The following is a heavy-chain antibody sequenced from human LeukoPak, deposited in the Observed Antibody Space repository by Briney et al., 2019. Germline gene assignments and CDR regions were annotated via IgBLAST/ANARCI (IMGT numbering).Heavy chain of an antibody. CDR1: GFTVSSIY. J-gene: IGHJ5*02. Sequence: GGSLRLSCAVSGFTVSSIYMSWVRQAPGKGLEWVSFIYSDGSTYYADSVKGRFTLSRDSSRNTLYLQMNSLRVDDTAVYYCAGDTHSSSWYDRWGQGTLVTVSS. D-gene: IGHD6-19*01. CDR2: IYSDGST. V-gene: IGHV3-53*01. CDR3: AGDTHSSSWYDR.